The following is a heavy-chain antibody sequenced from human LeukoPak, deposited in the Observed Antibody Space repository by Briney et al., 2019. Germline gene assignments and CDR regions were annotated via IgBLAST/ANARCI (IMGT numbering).Heavy chain of an antibody. CDR2: IYSCGST. D-gene: IGHD5-12*01. CDR1: GGSFSGYY. Sequence: SETLSLTCAVYGGSFSGYYWSWIRQPPGKGLEWIGYIYSCGSTNYNPSLKSRVTISVDTSKNQFSLKLSSVTAADTALYYCAREGWLRYFDYWGQGTLVTVSS. V-gene: IGHV4-59*01. CDR3: AREGWLRYFDY. J-gene: IGHJ4*02.